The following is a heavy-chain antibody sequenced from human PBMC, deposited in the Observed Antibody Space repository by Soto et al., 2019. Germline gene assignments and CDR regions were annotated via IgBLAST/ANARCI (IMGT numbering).Heavy chain of an antibody. CDR1: GFTVSSNY. CDR3: ARGHEDGYNNWFDP. J-gene: IGHJ5*02. V-gene: IGHV3-66*01. D-gene: IGHD5-12*01. CDR2: IYSGGST. Sequence: EVQLVESGGGLVQPGGSLRLSCAASGFTVSSNYMSWVRQAPGKGLEWVSVIYSGGSTYYADSVKGRFTISRDNSKNTLDLQMNSLRAEDTAVYYCARGHEDGYNNWFDPWGQGTLVTVSS.